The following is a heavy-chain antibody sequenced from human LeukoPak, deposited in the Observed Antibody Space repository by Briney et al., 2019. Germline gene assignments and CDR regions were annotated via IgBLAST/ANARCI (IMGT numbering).Heavy chain of an antibody. CDR1: GGSISSGSYY. CDR3: ARVYCSGGSCYDSRGWFDP. D-gene: IGHD2-15*01. CDR2: IYTSGST. J-gene: IGHJ5*02. V-gene: IGHV4-61*02. Sequence: TSETLSLTCSVSGGSISSGSYYWSWLRQPAGKGLEWIGRIYTSGSTNYNPSLKSRVTMSVDTSKNQFSLRLSSVTAADTAVYYCARVYCSGGSCYDSRGWFDPWGQGTLVTVSS.